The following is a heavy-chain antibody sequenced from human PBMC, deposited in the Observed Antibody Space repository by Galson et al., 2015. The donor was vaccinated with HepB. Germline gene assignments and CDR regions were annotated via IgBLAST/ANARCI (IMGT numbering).Heavy chain of an antibody. CDR1: GFTFSNAW. Sequence: SLRLSCAASGFTFSNAWMNWVRQAPGKGLEWVGRIKSKTDGGTTDYAAPVKGRFTISRDDSKNTLYLQMNSLKTEDTAVYYCTTPQLIAAAGINDYWGQGTLVTVSS. V-gene: IGHV3-15*07. D-gene: IGHD6-13*01. CDR2: IKSKTDGGTT. J-gene: IGHJ4*02. CDR3: TTPQLIAAAGINDY.